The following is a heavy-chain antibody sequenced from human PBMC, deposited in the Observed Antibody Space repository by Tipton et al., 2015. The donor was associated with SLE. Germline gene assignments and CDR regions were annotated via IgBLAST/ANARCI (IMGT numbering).Heavy chain of an antibody. CDR3: ARGVYGDHFDY. D-gene: IGHD4-17*01. V-gene: IGHV4-59*01. CDR2: IYNVGST. CDR1: GASISSYY. J-gene: IGHJ4*02. Sequence: SLTCTVSGASISSYYWSWIRQPPGKGLDWVGYIYNVGSTNYNPSLKSRLTISVDMSKNQFSLKLSSVTAADAAVYYCARGVYGDHFDYWGQGTLVTVSS.